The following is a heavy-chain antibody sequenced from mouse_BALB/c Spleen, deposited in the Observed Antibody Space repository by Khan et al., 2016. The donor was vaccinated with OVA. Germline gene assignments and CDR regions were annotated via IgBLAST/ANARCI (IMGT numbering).Heavy chain of an antibody. CDR1: GYTFTNYV. CDR3: ARDASNGDFSFAY. Sequence: VQLQQSGPDLVKPGASVKMSCKASGYTFTNYVIHWVKQKPGQGLEWIGYINPDNDGIRFNEKFKGKATLTSDKSSSTAYLELSSLTSEDSAVYYCARDASNGDFSFAYGGQGTLVTVAA. J-gene: IGHJ3*01. V-gene: IGHV1S136*01. CDR2: INPDNDGI. D-gene: IGHD4-1*01.